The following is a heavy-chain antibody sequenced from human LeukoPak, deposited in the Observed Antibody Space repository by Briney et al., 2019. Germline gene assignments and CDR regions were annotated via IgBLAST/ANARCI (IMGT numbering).Heavy chain of an antibody. CDR2: IYYSGST. Sequence: SETLSLTCAVYGGSFSGYYWSWIRQPPGKGLEWIGSIYYSGSTYYNPSLKSRVTISVDTSKNQFSLKLSSVTAADTAVYYCARLLRGSSSGYWGQGTLVTVSS. CDR1: GGSFSGYY. J-gene: IGHJ4*02. CDR3: ARLLRGSSSGY. V-gene: IGHV4-34*01. D-gene: IGHD6-6*01.